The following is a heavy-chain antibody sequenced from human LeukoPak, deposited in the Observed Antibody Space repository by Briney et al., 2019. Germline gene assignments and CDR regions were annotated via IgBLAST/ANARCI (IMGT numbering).Heavy chain of an antibody. CDR3: ASAPFSSSSC. V-gene: IGHV3-74*01. J-gene: IGHJ4*02. CDR2: ISSDGSST. D-gene: IGHD2-2*01. Sequence: PGGSLRLSCAASGFTFSSYWMHWVRQTPGKGLVWVSRISSDGSSTNYAGSVKGRFTISRDNAKNTLYLQMNSLRAEDTAVYYCASAPFSSSSCWGQGTLVTVSS. CDR1: GFTFSSYW.